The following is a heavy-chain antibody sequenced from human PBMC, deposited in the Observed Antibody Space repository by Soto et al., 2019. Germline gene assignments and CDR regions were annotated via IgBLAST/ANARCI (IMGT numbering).Heavy chain of an antibody. CDR2: IDPLDSQT. J-gene: IGHJ5*02. V-gene: IGHV5-10-1*01. D-gene: IGHD3-16*02. CDR3: TRHAVITSGGVIVSHWFDP. CDR1: GYRFASYW. Sequence: GESLKISCEGSGYRFASYWITWVRQVPGKGLEWMGRIDPLDSQTNYSAPFEGHVTFSADKSINTAFLQWSSLRASDTATYFCTRHAVITSGGVIVSHWFDPWGQGIPVTVSS.